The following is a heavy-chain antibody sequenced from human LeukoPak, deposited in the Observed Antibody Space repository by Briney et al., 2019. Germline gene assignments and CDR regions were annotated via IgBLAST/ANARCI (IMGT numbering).Heavy chain of an antibody. D-gene: IGHD6-19*01. CDR1: GYTFTGYY. CDR3: ARKVAGERIDY. Sequence: ASVKVSCKASGYTFTGYYMHWVRQAPGQGLEWMGGVNPNSGVTNYAQAFQGRVTMTRDTSISTAYMELSRLRSDDTAVYYCARKVAGERIDYWGQGTLVTVSS. CDR2: VNPNSGVT. V-gene: IGHV1-2*02. J-gene: IGHJ4*02.